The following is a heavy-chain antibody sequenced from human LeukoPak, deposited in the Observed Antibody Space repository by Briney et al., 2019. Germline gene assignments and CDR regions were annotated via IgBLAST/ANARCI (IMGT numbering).Heavy chain of an antibody. J-gene: IGHJ4*02. CDR3: ARGTIEPFDY. D-gene: IGHD2-8*01. CDR1: GYSFTNYG. Sequence: ASVKVSCKASGYSFTNYGISWVRQAPGQGLEWMGWINTYNGNTNYAQKLQGRVTMTTDTSTSTAYMELRNLRSDDTAVYYCARGTIEPFDYWGQGTLVTVSS. V-gene: IGHV1-18*01. CDR2: INTYNGNT.